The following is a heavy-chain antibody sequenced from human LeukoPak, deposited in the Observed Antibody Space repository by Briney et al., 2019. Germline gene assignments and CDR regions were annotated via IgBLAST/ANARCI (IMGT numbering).Heavy chain of an antibody. CDR1: GFTVSSNY. J-gene: IGHJ4*02. D-gene: IGHD6-13*01. Sequence: GGSLRLSCAASGFTVSSNYMSWVRQAPGKGLEWVSVIYSGGSTYYADSVKDRFTISRDNSKNTLYLQMNSLRAEDTAVYYCARSVSSSWIYYFDYWGQGTLVTVSS. CDR2: IYSGGST. CDR3: ARSVSSSWIYYFDY. V-gene: IGHV3-53*01.